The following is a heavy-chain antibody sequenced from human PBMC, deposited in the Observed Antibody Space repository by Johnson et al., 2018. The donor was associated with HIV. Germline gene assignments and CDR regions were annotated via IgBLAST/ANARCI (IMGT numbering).Heavy chain of an antibody. V-gene: IGHV3-13*01. CDR3: ARENLGAFDI. D-gene: IGHD1-14*01. J-gene: IGHJ3*02. CDR1: GFTFSRYD. CDR2: IGTAGDT. Sequence: VQLVESGGGLVQPGGSLRLSCAASGFTFSRYDMHWVRQATGKGLEWVSAIGTAGDTYYPGSVKGRFTISRENAKNSLYLQMNSLRAEDTALYYCARENLGAFDIWGQGTMVTVSS.